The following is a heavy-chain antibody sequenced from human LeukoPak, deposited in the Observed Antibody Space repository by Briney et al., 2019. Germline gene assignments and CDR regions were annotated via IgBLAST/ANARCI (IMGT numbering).Heavy chain of an antibody. V-gene: IGHV3-30*18. CDR1: GFTFSSYG. CDR3: AKSTLRTIYDSSGYADY. CDR2: ISYDGSNK. Sequence: PGGSLRLSCAASGFTFSSYGMHWVRQAPGKGQAWVAVISYDGSNKYYADSVKGRFTISRDNSKNTLYLQMNSLRAEDTAVYYCAKSTLRTIYDSSGYADYWGQGTLVTVSS. D-gene: IGHD3-22*01. J-gene: IGHJ4*02.